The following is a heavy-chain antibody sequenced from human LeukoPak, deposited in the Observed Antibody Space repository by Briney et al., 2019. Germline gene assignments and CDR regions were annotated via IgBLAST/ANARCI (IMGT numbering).Heavy chain of an antibody. CDR2: ISYDGSNK. Sequence: GRSPRLSCAASGFTFSSYGMHWVRQAPGKGLEWVAVISYDGSNKYYADSVKGRFTISRDNSKNTLYLQMNSLRAEDTAVYYCAKDILYGRYYYDSSGYNWFDPWGQGTLVTVSS. CDR3: AKDILYGRYYYDSSGYNWFDP. CDR1: GFTFSSYG. J-gene: IGHJ5*02. D-gene: IGHD3-22*01. V-gene: IGHV3-30*18.